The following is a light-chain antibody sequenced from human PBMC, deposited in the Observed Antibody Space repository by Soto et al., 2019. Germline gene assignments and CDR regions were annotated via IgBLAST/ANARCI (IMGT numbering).Light chain of an antibody. CDR2: KAS. V-gene: IGKV1-5*03. Sequence: DIQMTQSPSTLSASVGDRVTITCRASQSISSWLAWYQQKPGKAPKLLIYKASNLESGVPSRFSGSGSGTEFTLTLSSLQPDDFATYYCQQYNSYLWTFGQGTKVDIK. CDR1: QSISSW. J-gene: IGKJ1*01. CDR3: QQYNSYLWT.